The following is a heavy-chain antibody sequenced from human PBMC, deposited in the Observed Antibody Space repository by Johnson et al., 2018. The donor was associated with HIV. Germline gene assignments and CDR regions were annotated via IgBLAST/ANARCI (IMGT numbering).Heavy chain of an antibody. CDR3: AKDVGNYWPDAFDI. CDR2: INWNGGST. CDR1: GFTFSDYY. J-gene: IGHJ3*02. D-gene: IGHD3-22*01. V-gene: IGHV3-20*04. Sequence: VQLVESGGGVVQPGRSLRLSCAASGFTFSDYYMSWIRQAPGKGLEWVSGINWNGGSTGYADSVKGRFTISRDNAKKSLYLQMNSLRVEDTAVYYCAKDVGNYWPDAFDIWGQGTMVTVSS.